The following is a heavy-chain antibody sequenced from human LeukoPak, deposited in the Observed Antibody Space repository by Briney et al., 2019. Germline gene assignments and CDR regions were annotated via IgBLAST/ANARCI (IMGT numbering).Heavy chain of an antibody. D-gene: IGHD3-10*01. J-gene: IGHJ5*02. V-gene: IGHV4-59*01. Sequence: SETLSLTCTVSGGSISSYYWNWIRQPPGKGLEWIRHTYNSGSTNYNPSLKSRVTISVDTSKNQFSLKLTSVTAADTAVYYCARDGSGSYLNWFDPWGQGTLVTVSS. CDR3: ARDGSGSYLNWFDP. CDR2: TYNSGST. CDR1: GGSISSYY.